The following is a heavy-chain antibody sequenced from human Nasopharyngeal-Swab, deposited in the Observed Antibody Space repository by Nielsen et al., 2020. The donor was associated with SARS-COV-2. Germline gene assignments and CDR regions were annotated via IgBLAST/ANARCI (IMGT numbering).Heavy chain of an antibody. Sequence: GESLKISCKGSGYSFTNYWIVWVRQMPGKGLEWMGTIDPRDYYITYSPSFQGHVTISTDKSINTAYLQWSSLKASDTAMYYCARLISGSGPFDPWGQGTLVTVSS. V-gene: IGHV5-10-1*01. CDR3: ARLISGSGPFDP. J-gene: IGHJ5*02. CDR2: IDPRDYYI. D-gene: IGHD3-10*01. CDR1: GYSFTNYW.